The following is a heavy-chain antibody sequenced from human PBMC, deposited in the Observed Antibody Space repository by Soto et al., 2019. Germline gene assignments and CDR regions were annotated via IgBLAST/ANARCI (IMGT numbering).Heavy chain of an antibody. V-gene: IGHV1-18*01. D-gene: IGHD3-9*01. CDR3: ATQRAYYDILTGPIDY. CDR1: GYTFTSDG. CDR2: ISAYNGNT. Sequence: ASVKVSCKASGYTFTSDGISWVRQAPGQGLEWMGWISAYNGNTNYAQKLQGRVTMTTDTSTSTAYMELRSLRSDDTAVYYCATQRAYYDILTGPIDYWGQGTLVTVSS. J-gene: IGHJ4*02.